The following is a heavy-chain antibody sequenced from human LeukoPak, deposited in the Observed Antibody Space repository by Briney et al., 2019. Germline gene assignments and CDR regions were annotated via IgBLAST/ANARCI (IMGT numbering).Heavy chain of an antibody. CDR2: IKKDGSEK. D-gene: IGHD5-18*01. V-gene: IGHV3-7*01. CDR3: ARELSGVTGYTYGRGIDY. Sequence: GGSLGLSCVASGFPFSSYWMRWVRQAPGKGLEWVANIKKDGSEKYYVDSVKGRFTISRDNAKTSLYLQMNSLRVDDTAFYYCARELSGVTGYTYGRGIDYWGQGTLVTVSS. J-gene: IGHJ4*02. CDR1: GFPFSSYW.